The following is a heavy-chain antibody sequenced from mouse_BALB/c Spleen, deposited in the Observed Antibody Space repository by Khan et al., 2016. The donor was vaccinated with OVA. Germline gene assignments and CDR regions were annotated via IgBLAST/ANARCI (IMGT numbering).Heavy chain of an antibody. Sequence: EVQLQESGPGLVKPSQSLSLTCTVTAYSITSDYARTWIRQFPGNKLEWMGYISYSGSTSYNPSLKSRISITRDTSKNQFFLQLMSVTTEDTATYYCACTRFYYRSSFFDYWGQGTTLTVSS. CDR2: ISYSGST. D-gene: IGHD2-14*01. CDR3: ACTRFYYRSSFFDY. CDR1: AYSITSDYA. V-gene: IGHV3-2*02. J-gene: IGHJ2*01.